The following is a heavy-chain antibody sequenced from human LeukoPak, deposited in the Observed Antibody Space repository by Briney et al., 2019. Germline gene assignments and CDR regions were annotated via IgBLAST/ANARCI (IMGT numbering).Heavy chain of an antibody. CDR3: ARRMIGIRFDP. Sequence: SETLSLTCTVSGGSISSSSYYWGWIRQPPGKGLEWIARIYYSGSVHYNPSLKSRVTMTVDTSKNQFSLNLRSVPAADTAVYYCARRMIGIRFDPWGQGTLVTVSS. D-gene: IGHD3-22*01. CDR2: IYYSGSV. CDR1: GGSISSSSYY. V-gene: IGHV4-39*01. J-gene: IGHJ5*02.